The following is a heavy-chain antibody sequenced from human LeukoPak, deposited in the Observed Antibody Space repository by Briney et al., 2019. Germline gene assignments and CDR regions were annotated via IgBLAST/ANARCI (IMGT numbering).Heavy chain of an antibody. CDR2: ISGSGGTA. CDR3: ARAPGTSLSYFDY. V-gene: IGHV3-23*01. J-gene: IGHJ4*02. CDR1: GFTFSIYA. D-gene: IGHD2-2*01. Sequence: GGSLRLSCAASGFTFSIYAMSWVRQAPGKGLEWVSAISGSGGTAYYADSVKGRFTISRDNSKNTLYLQMNSLRAEDTAVYYCARAPGTSLSYFDYWGQGTLVTVSS.